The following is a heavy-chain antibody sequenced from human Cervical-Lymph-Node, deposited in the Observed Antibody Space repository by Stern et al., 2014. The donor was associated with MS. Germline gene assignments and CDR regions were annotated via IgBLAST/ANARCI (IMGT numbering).Heavy chain of an antibody. V-gene: IGHV5-51*01. D-gene: IGHD3-3*01. Sequence: VQLVQSGAEVKKPGEFLKISCKGSGYSFTNYWIGWVRQLPGKGLEWMGIIYPGASRARYSPSFQGQVTIAADNSISTAYLQWSSLKASDTAMYYCARGSGRDFFDYWGQGTLVTVSS. CDR3: ARGSGRDFFDY. J-gene: IGHJ4*02. CDR2: IYPGASRA. CDR1: GYSFTNYW.